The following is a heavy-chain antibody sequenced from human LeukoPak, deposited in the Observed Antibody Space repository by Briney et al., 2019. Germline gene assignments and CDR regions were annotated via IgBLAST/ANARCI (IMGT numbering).Heavy chain of an antibody. CDR1: GGTFSSYT. CDR2: IIPILGIA. D-gene: IGHD6-13*01. J-gene: IGHJ4*02. CDR3: ARGKIGSAAAFDY. Sequence: GASVKVSCKASGGTFSSYTISWVRQAPGRGLEWMGRIIPILGIANYAQKFQGRVTITADKATSTAYMELSSLRSEDTAVYYCARGKIGSAAAFDYWGQGTLVTVSS. V-gene: IGHV1-69*02.